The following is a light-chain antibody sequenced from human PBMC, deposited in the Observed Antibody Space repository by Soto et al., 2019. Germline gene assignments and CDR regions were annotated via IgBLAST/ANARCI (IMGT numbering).Light chain of an antibody. V-gene: IGLV1-47*01. CDR3: AAWDDSLSGVV. J-gene: IGLJ2*01. CDR2: RNN. CDR1: SSNIGSNF. Sequence: QTVVTQPPSASGTPGQRVTISCSGSSSNIGSNFIYWYQQLPGTAPKLLIYRNNERPSGVPDRFSGSKSGNSASLAISGLRSEDEADYHCAAWDDSLSGVVFGGGTKLTVL.